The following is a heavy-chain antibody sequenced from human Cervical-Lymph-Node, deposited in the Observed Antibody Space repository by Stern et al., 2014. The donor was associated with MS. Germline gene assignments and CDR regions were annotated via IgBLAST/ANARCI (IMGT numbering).Heavy chain of an antibody. CDR1: GGTFSTYA. CDR2: IVPILDVA. J-gene: IGHJ4*02. Sequence: QVQLVQSGAAVQKPGSSVKVSCKASGGTFSTYAIAWVRQAPGQGLEWMGRIVPILDVADYAQRFQGRGTITADKSTTTVYMELSSRRSEDTAVYYCAKTQTIGSRSFDYWGQGTLVTVSS. D-gene: IGHD6-6*01. CDR3: AKTQTIGSRSFDY. V-gene: IGHV1-69*09.